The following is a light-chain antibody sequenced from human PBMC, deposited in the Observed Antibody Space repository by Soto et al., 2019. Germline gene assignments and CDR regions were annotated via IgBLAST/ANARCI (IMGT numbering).Light chain of an antibody. CDR3: QKYSSVPV. CDR2: AAS. Sequence: IQMTQSPTSLSASVGDRVTITCRASQDIRNFVAWYQQKPGKAPKLLIYAASTLQSGVPSRFSGSGSGTDFTLIINSLQPEDVATYSCQKYSSVPVFGPGTKVEIK. J-gene: IGKJ3*01. V-gene: IGKV1-27*01. CDR1: QDIRNF.